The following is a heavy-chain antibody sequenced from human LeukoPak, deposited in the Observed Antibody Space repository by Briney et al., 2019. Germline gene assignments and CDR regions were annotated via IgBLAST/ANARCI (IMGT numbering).Heavy chain of an antibody. CDR3: ARGQSGSYNWFDP. D-gene: IGHD5-12*01. J-gene: IGHJ5*02. CDR1: GLTFSDYA. Sequence: AGSLPLSCSASGLTFSDYAMHWVRQAPGKGLQYVSTISSNGDSTYYSDSVTGRFTISRDNSKNTLCLQMSSLRVEDTAVYYCARGQSGSYNWFDPWGQGTGDSVSS. V-gene: IGHV3-64D*09. CDR2: ISSNGDST.